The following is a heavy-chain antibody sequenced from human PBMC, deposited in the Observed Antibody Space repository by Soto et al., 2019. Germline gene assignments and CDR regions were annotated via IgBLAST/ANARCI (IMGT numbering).Heavy chain of an antibody. Sequence: GASVKVSCKTSGYTFANYGIGWVRQAPGQGLEWVAWITVYSGSTNYAQKFRGRVTVTTDTSTNTAYMELSSLRSDDTAVYYCARTRLQRAFDIWGQGTMVTVSS. D-gene: IGHD4-4*01. J-gene: IGHJ3*02. CDR1: GYTFANYG. V-gene: IGHV1-18*01. CDR2: ITVYSGST. CDR3: ARTRLQRAFDI.